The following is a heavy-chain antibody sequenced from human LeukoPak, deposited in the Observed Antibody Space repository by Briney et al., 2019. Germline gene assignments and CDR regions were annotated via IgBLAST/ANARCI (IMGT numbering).Heavy chain of an antibody. D-gene: IGHD6-13*01. CDR2: IIPIFGTA. CDR1: GGTFSSYA. CDR3: ASLSMGYSSSWYRAFFDY. J-gene: IGHJ4*02. Sequence: SVKVSCKASGGTFSSYAISWVRQAPGQGLEWMGGIIPIFGTANYAQKFQGRVTITADESTSTAYMELSSLRSEDTAVYYCASLSMGYSSSWYRAFFDYWGQGTLVTVSS. V-gene: IGHV1-69*01.